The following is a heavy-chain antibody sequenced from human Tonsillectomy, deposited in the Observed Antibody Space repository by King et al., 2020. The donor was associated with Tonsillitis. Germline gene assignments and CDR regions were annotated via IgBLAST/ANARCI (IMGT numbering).Heavy chain of an antibody. D-gene: IGHD2-2*01. CDR2: LNPSGGST. CDR3: ARTGQRDIVVVAAAMPEDY. CDR1: GYTFTSYY. Sequence: QLVQSGAEVKKPGASVKVSCKASGYTFTSYYIHWVRQAPGQGLEWMGILNPSGGSTNYAQKFQGRVTMTRDTSTSTVSMKLSSLRSEDTAVYYCARTGQRDIVVVAAAMPEDYWGQGTLVTVSS. J-gene: IGHJ4*02. V-gene: IGHV1-46*01.